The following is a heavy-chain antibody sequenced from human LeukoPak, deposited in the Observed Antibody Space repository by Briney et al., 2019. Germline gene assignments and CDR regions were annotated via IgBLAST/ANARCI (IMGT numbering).Heavy chain of an antibody. V-gene: IGHV4-38-2*02. D-gene: IGHD4/OR15-4a*01. Sequence: SETLSLTCTVSGYSISSGYYWGWIRQPPGKGLEWIGSNYHSGSTYYNPSLKSRVTISVDTSKNQFSLKLSSVTAADTAVYYCVRGGAKYYYYYYMDVWGKGTTVTVSS. CDR2: NYHSGST. CDR1: GYSISSGYY. CDR3: VRGGAKYYYYYYMDV. J-gene: IGHJ6*03.